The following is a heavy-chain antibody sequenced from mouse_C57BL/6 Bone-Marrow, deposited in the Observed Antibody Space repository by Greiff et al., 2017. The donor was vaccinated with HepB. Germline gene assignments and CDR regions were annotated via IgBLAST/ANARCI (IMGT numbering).Heavy chain of an antibody. D-gene: IGHD1-1*01. CDR2: ISDGGSYT. CDR3: AKNYFSSSYRFDY. CDR1: GFTFSSYA. V-gene: IGHV5-4*01. Sequence: EVHLVESGGGLVKPGGSLKLSCAASGFTFSSYAMSWVRQTPEKRLEWVATISDGGSYTYYPDNVKGRVTLSRDNAKNNLYMQMSHLKSDDTTMYYAAKNYFSSSYRFDYWGQGTTLTVSS. J-gene: IGHJ2*01.